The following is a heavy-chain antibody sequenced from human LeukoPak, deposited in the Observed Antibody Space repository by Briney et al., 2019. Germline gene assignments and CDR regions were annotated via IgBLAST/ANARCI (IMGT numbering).Heavy chain of an antibody. CDR2: ISSSGSTI. CDR1: GFTFSSYE. V-gene: IGHV3-48*03. D-gene: IGHD3-9*01. J-gene: IGHJ4*02. CDR3: ARAILTGYPFDY. Sequence: GGSLRLSCAASGFTFSSYEMNWVRQAPGKGLEWVSYISSSGSTIYYADSVKGRFTISRDNAKNSLYLQMNSLRAEDTAVYYCARAILTGYPFDYWGQGTLVTVSS.